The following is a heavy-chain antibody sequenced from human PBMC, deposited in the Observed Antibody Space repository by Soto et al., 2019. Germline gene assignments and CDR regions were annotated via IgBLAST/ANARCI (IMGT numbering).Heavy chain of an antibody. D-gene: IGHD2-21*02. Sequence: QLQLQESGSGLVKPSQTLSLTCAVSGGSIRSGGYAWAWIRQPPGKGLEWVGYIYQSGSTYYNPSLKSRVTIAADRSKNQFSLNLASVTAADTAVYYCARSYSGGDAYFDYWGQGTVVTVSS. CDR3: ARSYSGGDAYFDY. CDR2: IYQSGST. CDR1: GGSIRSGGYA. J-gene: IGHJ4*02. V-gene: IGHV4-30-2*01.